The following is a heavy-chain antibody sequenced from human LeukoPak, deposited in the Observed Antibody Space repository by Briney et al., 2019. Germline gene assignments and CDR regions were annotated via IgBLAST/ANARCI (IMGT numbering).Heavy chain of an antibody. CDR1: GFTFSDYY. CDR3: ASYGGSYFELGSDAFDI. CDR2: ISSSGSTI. J-gene: IGHJ3*02. V-gene: IGHV3-11*01. Sequence: GGSLRLSCAASGFTFSDYYMSWIRQAPGKGLEWVSYISSSGSTIYYADSVKGRFTISRDNAKNSLYLQMNSLRAEDTALYYCASYGGSYFELGSDAFDIWGQGTMVTVSS. D-gene: IGHD1-26*01.